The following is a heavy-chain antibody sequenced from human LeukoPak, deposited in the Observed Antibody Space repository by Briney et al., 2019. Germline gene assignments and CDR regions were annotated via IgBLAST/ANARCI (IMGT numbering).Heavy chain of an antibody. D-gene: IGHD6-13*01. Sequence: SETLSLTCAVYGGSFSGYYWSWIRQPPGKGLEWIGEINHSGSTNYNPSLKSRVTISLDTSKNQFSLKLSSVTAADTAVYYCARAADASYFDYWGQGTLVTVSS. CDR3: ARAADASYFDY. CDR2: INHSGST. J-gene: IGHJ4*02. CDR1: GGSFSGYY. V-gene: IGHV4-34*01.